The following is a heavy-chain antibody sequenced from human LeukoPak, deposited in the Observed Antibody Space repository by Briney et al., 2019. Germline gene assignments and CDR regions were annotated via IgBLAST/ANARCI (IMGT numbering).Heavy chain of an antibody. CDR1: GGSFSGYA. J-gene: IGHJ6*03. CDR3: ARASVLLSMDV. CDR2: INHPGSA. Sequence: SETLSLTCAVSGGSFSGYAWSWIRQPPGKGLEWIGEINHPGSANYNPSLKSRVTISVDTSKNQFSLKLSSVTAADTAVYFCARASVLLSMDVWGKGTTVTISS. V-gene: IGHV4-34*01. D-gene: IGHD3-10*01.